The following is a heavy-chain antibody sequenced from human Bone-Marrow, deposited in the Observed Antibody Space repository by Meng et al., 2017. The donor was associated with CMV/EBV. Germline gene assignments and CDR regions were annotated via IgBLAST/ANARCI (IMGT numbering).Heavy chain of an antibody. V-gene: IGHV4-59*01. CDR3: ARGYSSGPTYYYYGMDV. CDR2: IYYSGST. J-gene: IGHJ6*02. D-gene: IGHD6-19*01. Sequence: SETLSLTCTVSGGSISSYYWSWIRQLPGKGLEWIGYIYYSGSTNYNPSLKSRVTISVDTSKNQFSLKLSSVTAADTAVYYCARGYSSGPTYYYYGMDVWGQGTTVTVSS. CDR1: GGSISSYY.